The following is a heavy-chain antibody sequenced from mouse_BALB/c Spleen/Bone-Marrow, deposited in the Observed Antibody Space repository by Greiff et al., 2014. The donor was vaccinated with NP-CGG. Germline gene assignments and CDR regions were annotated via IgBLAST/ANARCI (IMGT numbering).Heavy chain of an antibody. CDR1: GFDFSRYW. D-gene: IGHD2-3*01. CDR3: SRPLYDGYYVWFAY. V-gene: IGHV4-1*02. J-gene: IGHJ3*01. Sequence: EVMLVESGGGLVQPGGSLKLSCAASGFDFSRYWMSWVRQAPGKGLEWIGEINPDSSTINYTPSLKDKFIISRDNAKNTLYLQMSKVRSEDTALYYCSRPLYDGYYVWFAYWGQGTLVTVSA. CDR2: INPDSSTI.